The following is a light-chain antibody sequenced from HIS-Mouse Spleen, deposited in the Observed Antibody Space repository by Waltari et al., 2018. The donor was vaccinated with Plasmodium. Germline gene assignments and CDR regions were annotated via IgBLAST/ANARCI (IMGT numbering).Light chain of an antibody. J-gene: IGLJ2*01. CDR2: GNS. V-gene: IGLV1-40*01. Sequence: QSVLSHPPSVSRAPGHRFTISCPGSSSNIGAASDVPWYQPLPGTAPKLLIYGNSNRPSGVPDRFSGSKSGTSASLAITGLQAEDEAEYYCQSYDSSLSGSVFGGGTKLTVL. CDR1: SSNIGAASD. CDR3: QSYDSSLSGSV.